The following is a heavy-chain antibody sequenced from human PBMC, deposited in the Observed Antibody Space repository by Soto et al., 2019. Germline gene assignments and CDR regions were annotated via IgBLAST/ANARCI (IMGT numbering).Heavy chain of an antibody. Sequence: ASVKVSCKASGYTFTSYGISWVRQAPGQGLEWMGWISAYNGNTNYAQKLQGRVTMTTDTSTSTAYMELRSLRSDDMAVYYCARDEGYCSGGSCYSAYYYYGMDVWGQGTTVTVSS. CDR3: ARDEGYCSGGSCYSAYYYYGMDV. D-gene: IGHD2-15*01. V-gene: IGHV1-18*03. CDR1: GYTFTSYG. J-gene: IGHJ6*02. CDR2: ISAYNGNT.